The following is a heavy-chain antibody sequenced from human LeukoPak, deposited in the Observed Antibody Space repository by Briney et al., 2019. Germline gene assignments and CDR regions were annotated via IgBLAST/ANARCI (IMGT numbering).Heavy chain of an antibody. CDR2: INSDGSEK. CDR3: ASGGGWVFFN. J-gene: IGHJ4*02. V-gene: IGHV3-7*01. CDR1: GFTFSSYA. Sequence: GGSLRLSCAASGFTFSSYAMSWVRQAPGRGLEWVAHINSDGSEKNYVDSVKGRFTISRDNARNSQFLQMNSLRAEDTAVYYCASGGGWVFFNWGQGTLVTVSS. D-gene: IGHD6-19*01.